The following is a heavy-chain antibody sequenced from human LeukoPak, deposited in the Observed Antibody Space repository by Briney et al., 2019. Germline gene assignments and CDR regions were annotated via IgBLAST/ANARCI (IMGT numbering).Heavy chain of an antibody. CDR1: GFTFSDYY. J-gene: IGHJ5*02. V-gene: IGHV4-59*01. D-gene: IGHD3-3*01. CDR2: IYYSGST. CDR3: ARGDYDFWSGYPDWFDP. Sequence: GSLRLSCAASGFTFSDYYMSWIRQAPGKGLEWIGYIYYSGSTNYNPSLKSRVTISVDTSKNQFSLKLSSVTAADTAVYYCARGDYDFWSGYPDWFDPWGQGTLVTVSS.